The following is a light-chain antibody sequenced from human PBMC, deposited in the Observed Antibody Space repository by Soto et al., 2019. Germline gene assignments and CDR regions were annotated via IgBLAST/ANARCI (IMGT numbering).Light chain of an antibody. J-gene: IGKJ1*01. CDR3: QHNHSYSEG. CDR2: KAS. V-gene: IGKV1-5*03. CDR1: QTISSW. Sequence: DIQMTQSPSTLSGSVGDRVTITCRASQTISSWLAWYQQKPGKAPKLLIYKASTLKSGVPSRFSGSGSGTEFTLTISSLQPDDFETYSCQHNHSYSEGVGEGTKVELK.